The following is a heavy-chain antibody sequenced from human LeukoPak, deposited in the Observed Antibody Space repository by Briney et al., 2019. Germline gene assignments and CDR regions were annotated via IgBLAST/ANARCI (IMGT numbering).Heavy chain of an antibody. Sequence: PGGSLRLSCAASGFTFSSYGMHWVRQAPGKGLEWVAFIRYDGSNKYYADSVKGRFTISRDNSKNTLYLQMNSLRAEDTAVYYCAKDRLITVTTRKNYFDYWGQGTLVTVSS. CDR3: AKDRLITVTTRKNYFDY. CDR1: GFTFSSYG. J-gene: IGHJ4*02. V-gene: IGHV3-30*02. CDR2: IRYDGSNK. D-gene: IGHD3-22*01.